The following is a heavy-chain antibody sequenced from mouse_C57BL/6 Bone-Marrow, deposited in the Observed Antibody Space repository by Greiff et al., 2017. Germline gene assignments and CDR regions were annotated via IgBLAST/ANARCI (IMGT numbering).Heavy chain of an antibody. Sequence: VQLQQSGPELVMPGASVKMSCKASGYTFTDYNMHWVKQSHGKSLEWIGYINPNNGGTSYNQKFKGKATLTVNKSSSTAYMELRSLTSGDSAVYYCANDLLWLRRYYYAMDYWGQGTSVTVSS. CDR2: INPNNGGT. V-gene: IGHV1-22*01. CDR3: ANDLLWLRRYYYAMDY. D-gene: IGHD2-2*01. J-gene: IGHJ4*01. CDR1: GYTFTDYN.